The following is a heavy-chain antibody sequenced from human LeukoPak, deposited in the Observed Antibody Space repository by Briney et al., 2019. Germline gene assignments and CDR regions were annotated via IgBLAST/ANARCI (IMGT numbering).Heavy chain of an antibody. V-gene: IGHV1-8*01. Sequence: ASVKVSCKAPGYTFTGYDINWVRQATGQGLEWMGWMNPNSGNTGYAQKFQGRVTMTRNTSISTAYMELSSLRSEDTAVYYCARNKRFLMPRAFDIWGQGPMVTVSS. CDR3: ARNKRFLMPRAFDI. CDR2: MNPNSGNT. CDR1: GYTFTGYD. D-gene: IGHD2-2*01. J-gene: IGHJ3*02.